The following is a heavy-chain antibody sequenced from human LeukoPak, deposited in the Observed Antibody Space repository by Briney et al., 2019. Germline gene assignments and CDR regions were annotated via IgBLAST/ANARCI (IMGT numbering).Heavy chain of an antibody. Sequence: GGSLRLSCAASGFTFSSYWMSWVRQSPGKGLQWVANIKEDGSEKYYVDSVKGRFTISRDNAKKSLYLQMNTLRAEGTAVYYCAREDDWNYEDYWGQGTLVTVSS. V-gene: IGHV3-7*01. CDR3: AREDDWNYEDY. CDR1: GFTFSSYW. CDR2: IKEDGSEK. J-gene: IGHJ4*02. D-gene: IGHD1-7*01.